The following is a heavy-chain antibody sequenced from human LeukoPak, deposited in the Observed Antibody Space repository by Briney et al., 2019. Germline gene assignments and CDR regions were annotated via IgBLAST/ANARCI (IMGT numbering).Heavy chain of an antibody. CDR1: GFTFSDYY. J-gene: IGHJ4*02. Sequence: GGSLRLSCAASGFTFSDYYMSWIRQAPGKGLEWVSYISGSGSTTYYADSVRGRFTISRDNAKNSLYLQMNSLRVEDTAVYYCAREEGGDCSRTSCYTSSWGQGTQVTVST. CDR2: ISGSGSTT. V-gene: IGHV3-11*01. CDR3: AREEGGDCSRTSCYTSS. D-gene: IGHD2-2*02.